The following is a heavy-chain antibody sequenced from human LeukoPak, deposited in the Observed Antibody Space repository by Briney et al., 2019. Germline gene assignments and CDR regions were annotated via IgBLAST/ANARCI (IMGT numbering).Heavy chain of an antibody. J-gene: IGHJ4*02. V-gene: IGHV1-46*01. CDR3: ARLADYDSSGYLSY. Sequence: ASVKVSCKASVYTFTRYYMHWVRQAPGQGLEWMGIINPSGGSARYAQKFQGRVTMTSDTSTSTVYMEVSSLRSEDTAVYYCARLADYDSSGYLSYWGQGTLVTVSS. CDR1: VYTFTRYY. D-gene: IGHD3-22*01. CDR2: INPSGGSA.